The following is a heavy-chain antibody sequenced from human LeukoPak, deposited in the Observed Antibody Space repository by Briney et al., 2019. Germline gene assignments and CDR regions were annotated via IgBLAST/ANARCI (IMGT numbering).Heavy chain of an antibody. CDR1: GGSITNSSYH. CDR3: ARDDIAAAGTGY. D-gene: IGHD6-13*01. J-gene: IGHJ4*02. CDR2: VFYSGSA. V-gene: IGHV4-39*07. Sequence: SETLSLTCSVSGGSITNSSYHWGWIRQPPGRGLEWIGHVFYSGSAYSNPSLKSRVTISVDTSKNQFSLKLSSVTAADTAVYYCARDDIAAAGTGYWGQGTLVTVSS.